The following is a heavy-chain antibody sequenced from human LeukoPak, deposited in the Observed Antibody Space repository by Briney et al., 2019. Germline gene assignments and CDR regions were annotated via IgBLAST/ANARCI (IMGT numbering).Heavy chain of an antibody. J-gene: IGHJ4*02. Sequence: GGSLRLSCAASGFTFSIYSMSWVRQAPGKGLEWVSSISGDSNYIYYADSVKDRFTISRDNAKNSLFLQMNSLGAEDTAVYYCARVTINGNYPPDYWGQGTLVTVSS. V-gene: IGHV3-21*01. CDR1: GFTFSIYS. D-gene: IGHD5-24*01. CDR2: ISGDSNYI. CDR3: ARVTINGNYPPDY.